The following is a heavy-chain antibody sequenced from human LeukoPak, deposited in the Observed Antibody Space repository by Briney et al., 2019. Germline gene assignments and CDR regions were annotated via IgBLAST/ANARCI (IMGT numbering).Heavy chain of an antibody. CDR2: ISYDGSNK. CDR1: GFTFSNYA. V-gene: IGHV3-30-3*01. D-gene: IGHD3-9*01. J-gene: IGHJ3*02. Sequence: PGGSLRLSCAASGFTFSNYAMHWVRQAPGKGLEWVAVISYDGSNKYYADSVKGRFTISRDNSKNTLYLQMNSLRAEDTAVYYCARMWYYDILTGYLDAFDIWGQGTMVTVSS. CDR3: ARMWYYDILTGYLDAFDI.